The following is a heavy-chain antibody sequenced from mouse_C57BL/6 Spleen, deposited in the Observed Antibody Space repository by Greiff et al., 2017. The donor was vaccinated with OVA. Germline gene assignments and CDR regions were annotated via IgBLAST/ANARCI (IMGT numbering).Heavy chain of an antibody. CDR3: ARCYGSSPWFAY. CDR2: IRNKANGYTT. V-gene: IGHV7-3*01. D-gene: IGHD1-1*01. J-gene: IGHJ3*01. CDR1: GFTFTDYY. Sequence: EVKLMESGGGLVQPGGSLSLSCAASGFTFTDYYMSWVRQPPGKALEWLGFIRNKANGYTTEYSASVKGRFTISRDNSQSILYLQMNALRAEDSATYYCARCYGSSPWFAYWGQGTLVTVSA.